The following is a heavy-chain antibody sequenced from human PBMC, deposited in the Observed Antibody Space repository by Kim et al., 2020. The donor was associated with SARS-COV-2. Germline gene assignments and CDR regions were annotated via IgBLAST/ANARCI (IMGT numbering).Heavy chain of an antibody. J-gene: IGHJ4*02. CDR1: GGSISSGDYY. Sequence: SETLSLTWTVSGGSISSGDYYWSWIRQPPGKGLEWIGYIYYSGSTYYNPSLKSRVTISVDTSQNQFSLKLSSVTAADTAVYYCARDDFGDYRVGYWGQGTLVTVSS. CDR3: ARDDFGDYRVGY. CDR2: IYYSGST. D-gene: IGHD4-17*01. V-gene: IGHV4-30-4*01.